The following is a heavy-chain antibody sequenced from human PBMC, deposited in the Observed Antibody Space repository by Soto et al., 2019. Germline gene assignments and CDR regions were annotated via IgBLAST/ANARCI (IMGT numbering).Heavy chain of an antibody. J-gene: IGHJ4*02. CDR2: ISPHNRNT. Sequence: QLVQSGAEVKKPGASVKVSCKASGYTFGHFYITWVRQAPGQGLEWMGAISPHNRNTNYAEKFRGRVTMTTDTSTTTAYMELRSLRSDDTAVYYCARDEGGYDILTGYYKAHHFDQWGQGALVTVSS. CDR1: GYTFGHFY. CDR3: ARDEGGYDILTGYYKAHHFDQ. V-gene: IGHV1-18*01. D-gene: IGHD3-9*01.